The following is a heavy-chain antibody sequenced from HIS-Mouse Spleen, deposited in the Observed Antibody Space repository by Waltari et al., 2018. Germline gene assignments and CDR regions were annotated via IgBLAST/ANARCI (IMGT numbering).Heavy chain of an antibody. V-gene: IGHV4-31*03. Sequence: QVQLQESGPGLVKPSQTLSLTCTVSGGSISSGGYYWSWIRQHPGKGLEWSGYIYCSGTTHSTPSRKSRVTISVDTSKNQFSLKLSSVTAADTAVYYCARSPYYDFWSGYSDNWFDPWGQGTLVTVSS. J-gene: IGHJ5*02. CDR2: IYCSGTT. CDR1: GGSISSGGYY. CDR3: ARSPYYDFWSGYSDNWFDP. D-gene: IGHD3-3*01.